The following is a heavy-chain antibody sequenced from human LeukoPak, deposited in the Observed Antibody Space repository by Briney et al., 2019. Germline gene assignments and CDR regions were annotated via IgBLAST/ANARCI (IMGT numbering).Heavy chain of an antibody. CDR3: ARDQGYCSGGSCKTFDY. CDR1: GYTFTGYY. D-gene: IGHD2-15*01. CDR2: INPNSGGT. V-gene: IGHV1-2*04. Sequence: ASVNVSCKASGYTFTGYYMHWVRQAPGQGLEWMGWINPNSGGTNYAQKFQGWVTMTRDTSISTAYMELSRLRSDDTAVYYCARDQGYCSGGSCKTFDYWGQGTLVTVSS. J-gene: IGHJ4*02.